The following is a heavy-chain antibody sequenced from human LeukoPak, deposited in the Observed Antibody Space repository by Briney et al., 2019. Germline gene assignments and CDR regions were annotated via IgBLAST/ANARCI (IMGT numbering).Heavy chain of an antibody. D-gene: IGHD3-22*01. CDR2: ISWDGGST. CDR1: GFSFDDYT. Sequence: PGGSLRLSCAASGFSFDDYTMHWVRQAPGKGLEWVSLISWDGGSTYYGDSVEGRFTISRDNNKNSLYLQMNSLRTEDTALYYCVKDSRWGIVGFDYWGQGTLVTVSS. J-gene: IGHJ4*02. CDR3: VKDSRWGIVGFDY. V-gene: IGHV3-43*01.